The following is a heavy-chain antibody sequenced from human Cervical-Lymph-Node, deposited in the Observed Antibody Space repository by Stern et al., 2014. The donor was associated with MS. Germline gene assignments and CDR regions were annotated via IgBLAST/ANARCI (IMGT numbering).Heavy chain of an antibody. J-gene: IGHJ2*01. CDR3: ARVRTGFADYVIHFDL. V-gene: IGHV4-38-2*02. CDR1: GYSISSYYY. CDR2: INHSGTT. D-gene: IGHD3-16*02. Sequence: QLQLQESGPGLVKPSETLSLTCSVSGYSISSYYYWGWIRQPPGKGLEWIGSINHSGTTYYNPSLKSRVTMSVDMSKNQFSLKLRSVTAAETAVYYCARVRTGFADYVIHFDLWGRGTLVTVSS.